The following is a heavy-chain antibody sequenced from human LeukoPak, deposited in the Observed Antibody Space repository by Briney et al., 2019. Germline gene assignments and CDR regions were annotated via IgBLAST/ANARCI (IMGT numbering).Heavy chain of an antibody. CDR3: ARVGIAVAGPDAFDI. Sequence: PGGSLRLSCAASRFTFSDYYMSWIRQAPGKGLEWVSYISSSSSTIYYADSVKGRFTISRDNAKNSLYLQMNSLRAEDTAVYYCARVGIAVAGPDAFDIWGQGTMVTVSS. V-gene: IGHV3-11*04. D-gene: IGHD6-19*01. CDR2: ISSSSSTI. J-gene: IGHJ3*02. CDR1: RFTFSDYY.